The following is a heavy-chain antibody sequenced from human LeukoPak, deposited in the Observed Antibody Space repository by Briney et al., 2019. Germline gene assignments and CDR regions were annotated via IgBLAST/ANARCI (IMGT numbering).Heavy chain of an antibody. V-gene: IGHV4-34*01. J-gene: IGHJ4*02. D-gene: IGHD3-22*01. CDR1: GGSFSGYY. CDR2: INHSGST. Sequence: SETLSLTCAVYGGSFSGYYWSWIRQPPGKGLEWIGEINHSGSTNYNPSLKSRVTISVDTSKNQFSLKLSSVTAADTAVYYCARGDSVPPSESRSWFDYWGQGTLVTVSS. CDR3: ARGDSVPPSESRSWFDY.